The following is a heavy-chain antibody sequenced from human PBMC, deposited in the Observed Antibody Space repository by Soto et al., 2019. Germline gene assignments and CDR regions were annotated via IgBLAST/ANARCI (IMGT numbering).Heavy chain of an antibody. D-gene: IGHD3-22*01. CDR3: ARDPDSSGYYYYFDY. J-gene: IGHJ4*02. Sequence: GSLRLSCAASGFTFSDYYMSWIRQAPGKGLEWVSYISSSGSTIYYADSVKGRFTISRDNSKNTLYLQMNSLRAEDTALYYCARDPDSSGYYYYFDYWSQGTLVTVSS. CDR2: ISSSGSTI. V-gene: IGHV3-11*04. CDR1: GFTFSDYY.